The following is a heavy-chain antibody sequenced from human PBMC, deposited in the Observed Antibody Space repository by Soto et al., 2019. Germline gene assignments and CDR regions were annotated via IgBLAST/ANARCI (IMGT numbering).Heavy chain of an antibody. CDR3: ARSVLADYYYYYGMDV. CDR2: IYPGDSDT. V-gene: IGHV5-51*01. D-gene: IGHD3-10*01. J-gene: IGHJ6*02. Sequence: GESLKISCKGSGYSFTSYWIGWVRQMPGKGLEWMGIIYPGDSDTRYSPSFQGQVTISADKSISTAYLQWSSLKASDTAMYYCARSVLADYYYYYGMDVWGQGTTVTVSS. CDR1: GYSFTSYW.